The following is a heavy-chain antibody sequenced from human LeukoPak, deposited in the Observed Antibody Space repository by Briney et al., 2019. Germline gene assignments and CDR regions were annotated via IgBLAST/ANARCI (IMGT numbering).Heavy chain of an antibody. D-gene: IGHD6-19*01. V-gene: IGHV1-8*01. Sequence: ASVKVSCKASGYTFTSYDINWVRQATGQGLEWMGWMNPNSGNTGYAQKFQGGVTMTRNTSISTAYMELSSLRSEDTAVYYCARAPVAVAGSLWFDPWGQGTLVTVSS. J-gene: IGHJ5*02. CDR1: GYTFTSYD. CDR3: ARAPVAVAGSLWFDP. CDR2: MNPNSGNT.